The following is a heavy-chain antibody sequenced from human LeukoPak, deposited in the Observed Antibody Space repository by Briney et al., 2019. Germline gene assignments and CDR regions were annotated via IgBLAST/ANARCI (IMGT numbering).Heavy chain of an antibody. CDR3: ARDPRNVGLAP. CDR2: ISSSSSYI. CDR1: GFTFSSYS. D-gene: IGHD2-15*01. Sequence: GGSLRLSCAASGFTFSSYSMNWVRQAPGERLEWVSSISSSSSYIYYADSVKGRFTISRDDAKNSLFLQMNSLRVEDTAVYYCARDPRNVGLAPWGQGTLVTVSS. V-gene: IGHV3-21*01. J-gene: IGHJ5*02.